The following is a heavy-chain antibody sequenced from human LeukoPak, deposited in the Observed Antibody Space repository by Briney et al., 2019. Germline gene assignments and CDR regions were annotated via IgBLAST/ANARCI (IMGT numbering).Heavy chain of an antibody. CDR3: AKEACSGGSCYPKYFQR. CDR2: IRYDESNK. Sequence: PGGSLRLSCAASGFTFSSYGMHWVRQAPGKAPGKGLEWVAFIRYDESNKYYADSVKGRFTISRDTSKNTLYLQMNSLRAEDTAVYYCAKEACSGGSCYPKYFQRWSQGTLVTVSS. CDR1: GFTFSSYG. V-gene: IGHV3-30*02. D-gene: IGHD2-15*01. J-gene: IGHJ1*01.